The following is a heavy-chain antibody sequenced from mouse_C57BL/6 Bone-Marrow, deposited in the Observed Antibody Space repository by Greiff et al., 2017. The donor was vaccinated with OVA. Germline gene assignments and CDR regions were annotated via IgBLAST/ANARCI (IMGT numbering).Heavy chain of an antibody. CDR2: IDPSDSYT. CDR1: GYTFTSYW. V-gene: IGHV1-59*01. CDR3: ARFWFAY. Sequence: QVQLKQPGAELVRPGTSVKLSCKASGYTFTSYWMHWVKQRPGQGLEWIGVIDPSDSYTNYNQKFKGKATLTVDTSSSTAYMQLSSLTSEDSAVYYCARFWFAYWGQGTLVTVSA. J-gene: IGHJ3*01.